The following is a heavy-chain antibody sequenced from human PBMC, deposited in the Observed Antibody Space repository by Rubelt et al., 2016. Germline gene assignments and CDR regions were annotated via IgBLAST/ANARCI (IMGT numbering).Heavy chain of an antibody. CDR2: IYHRGST. D-gene: IGHD6-19*01. CDR1: GGSFSGYY. CDR3: ARDHSSGWYLEGFFDY. J-gene: IGHJ4*02. Sequence: QVQLQQWGAGLLKPSETLSLTCAVYGGSFSGYYWSWIRQPPGKGLEWIGSIYHRGSTYYNPSLKSRVTISVDTSKNQFSLKLGSVTAADTAVYYCARDHSSGWYLEGFFDYWGQGTLVTVSS. V-gene: IGHV4-34*01.